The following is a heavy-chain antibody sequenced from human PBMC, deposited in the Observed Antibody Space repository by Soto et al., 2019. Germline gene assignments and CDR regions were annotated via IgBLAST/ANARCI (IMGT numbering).Heavy chain of an antibody. Sequence: QVQLVQSGAEVKKPGSSVKVSCKASGGTFSSYAIIWVRQAPGQGLERRGGVIPIFGTANYAQKFQGRVTITADESTSTAYMELSSLISEDTAVYYCARGAAAMGYYYYYGMDVWGQGTTVTVSS. CDR3: ARGAAAMGYYYYYGMDV. J-gene: IGHJ6*02. CDR2: VIPIFGTA. D-gene: IGHD5-18*01. CDR1: GGTFSSYA. V-gene: IGHV1-69*01.